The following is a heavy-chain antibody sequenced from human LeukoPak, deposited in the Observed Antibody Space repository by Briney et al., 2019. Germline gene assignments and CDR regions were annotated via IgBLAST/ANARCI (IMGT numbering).Heavy chain of an antibody. V-gene: IGHV3-74*01. D-gene: IGHD2-2*01. J-gene: IGHJ3*02. CDR1: GFSISDYW. Sequence: GGSLRLSCAASGFSISDYWMHWVRQAPGKGPIWVSRIKSDGSHTAYADSVKGRFTISRDNAKNTLSLQMNSLRAEDPAVYYCAREGVACVSSSCYVVAFDIWGLGTMVTVSS. CDR2: IKSDGSHT. CDR3: AREGVACVSSSCYVVAFDI.